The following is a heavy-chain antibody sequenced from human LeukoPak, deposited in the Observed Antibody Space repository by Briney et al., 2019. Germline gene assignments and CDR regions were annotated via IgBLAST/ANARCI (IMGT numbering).Heavy chain of an antibody. J-gene: IGHJ4*02. V-gene: IGHV1-2*02. CDR2: INPNSGGT. Sequence: ASVKVSCKASGYTFTGYYMHWVRQAPGQGLEWMGWINPNSGGTNYAQRFQGRVTMTRDTSSSTAYMELSRLRSDDTAMFYCARTTGLDDWGQGTLVTVSS. CDR3: ARTTGLDD. D-gene: IGHD1-1*01. CDR1: GYTFTGYY.